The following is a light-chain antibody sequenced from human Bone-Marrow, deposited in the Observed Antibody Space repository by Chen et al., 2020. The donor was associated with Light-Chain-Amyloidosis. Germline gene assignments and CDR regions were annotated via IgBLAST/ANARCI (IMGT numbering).Light chain of an antibody. CDR3: QQYGTSPLT. CDR1: QTISSNY. Sequence: DIVLTPSPGTLSLSPGEGANLSCRASQTISSNYLTWYQHKFGQAPRLLIFGSSSRATGIPDRFTGSGSGTDFTLTINRLEPEDFAMYYCQQYGTSPLTFGGGTKVEIK. V-gene: IGKV3-20*01. J-gene: IGKJ4*01. CDR2: GSS.